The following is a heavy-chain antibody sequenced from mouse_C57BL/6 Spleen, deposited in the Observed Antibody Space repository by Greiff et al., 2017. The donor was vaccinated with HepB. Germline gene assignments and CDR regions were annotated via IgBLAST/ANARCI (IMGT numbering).Heavy chain of an antibody. CDR3: ARNPITTWAMDY. J-gene: IGHJ4*01. D-gene: IGHD1-1*01. Sequence: QVQLQQSGPELVKPGASVKISCKASGYAFSSSWMNWVKQRPGKGLEWIGRIYPGDGATNYNGKFKGKATLTADKSYSTAYMQLSSLTSEDSAVYFCARNPITTWAMDYWGQGTSVTVSS. CDR2: IYPGDGAT. V-gene: IGHV1-82*01. CDR1: GYAFSSSW.